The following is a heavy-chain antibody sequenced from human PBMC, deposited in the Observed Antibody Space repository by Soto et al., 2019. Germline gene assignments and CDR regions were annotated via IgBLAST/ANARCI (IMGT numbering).Heavy chain of an antibody. CDR2: INPNSGGT. D-gene: IGHD3-22*01. V-gene: IGHV1-2*04. J-gene: IGHJ3*02. CDR1: GYTFTGYY. CDR3: ARDDSSGYYDAFDI. Sequence: ASVKVSCKASGYTFTGYYMHWVRQAPGQGLEWMGWINPNSGGTNYAQKFQGWVTMTRDTSISTAYMELSRLRSADTAVYYCARDDSSGYYDAFDIWGQGTMVTVSS.